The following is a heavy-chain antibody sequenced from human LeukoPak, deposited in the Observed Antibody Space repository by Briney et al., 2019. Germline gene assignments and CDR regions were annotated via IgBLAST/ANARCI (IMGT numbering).Heavy chain of an antibody. Sequence: SCKASGYTFTSYDINWVRQAPGKGLEWVAVISYDGSNKYYADSVKGRFTISRDNSKNTLYLQMNSLRAEDTAVYYCARVGGSSGNYYYYYGMDVWGQGTTVTVSS. CDR2: ISYDGSNK. J-gene: IGHJ6*02. D-gene: IGHD2-2*01. CDR1: GYTFTSYD. CDR3: ARVGGSSGNYYYYYGMDV. V-gene: IGHV3-30-3*01.